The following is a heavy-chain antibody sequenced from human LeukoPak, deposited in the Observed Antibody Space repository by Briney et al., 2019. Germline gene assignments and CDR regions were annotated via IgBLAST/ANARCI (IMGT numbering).Heavy chain of an antibody. CDR3: ARGAPPDS. J-gene: IGHJ4*02. CDR1: GDSFNTGDYY. CDR2: IYNSGST. V-gene: IGHV4-31*03. Sequence: SQTLSLTCIVSGDSFNTGDYYWHWIRQHPGKGLEWIGYIYNSGSTYYNPSLKSRVTISVDTSKNHFSLRLTSVTAADSAVYYCARGAPPDSWGQGTLVTVSS.